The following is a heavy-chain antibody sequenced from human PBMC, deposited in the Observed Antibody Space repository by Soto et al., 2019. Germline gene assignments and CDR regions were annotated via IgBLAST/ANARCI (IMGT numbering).Heavy chain of an antibody. Sequence: GGSLRLSCAASGFTFSSYSMNWVRQAPGKGLEWVSSISSSSSYIYYADSVKGRFTISRDNAKNSLYLQMNSLRAEDTAVYYCARVVAAAGTIDYWGQGTLVTVSS. CDR2: ISSSSSYI. D-gene: IGHD6-13*01. CDR1: GFTFSSYS. J-gene: IGHJ4*02. CDR3: ARVVAAAGTIDY. V-gene: IGHV3-21*01.